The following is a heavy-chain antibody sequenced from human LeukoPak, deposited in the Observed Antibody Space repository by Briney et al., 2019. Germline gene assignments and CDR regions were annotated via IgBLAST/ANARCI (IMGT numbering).Heavy chain of an antibody. V-gene: IGHV4-39*07. CDR3: ARAVAGTYYYYMDV. CDR2: IYYSGST. Sequence: SETLSLTCTVSGGSISSSSYYWGGIRQPPGKGLEWIGRIYYSGSTYYNPSLKSRVTISVDTSKNGFSLKLSSVTAADTTVYYCARAVAGTYYYYMDVWGKGTTVTVSS. D-gene: IGHD6-19*01. J-gene: IGHJ6*03. CDR1: GGSISSSSYY.